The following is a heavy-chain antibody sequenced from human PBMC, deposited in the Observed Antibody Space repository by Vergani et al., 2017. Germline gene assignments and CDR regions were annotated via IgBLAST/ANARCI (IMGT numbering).Heavy chain of an antibody. J-gene: IGHJ4*02. CDR2: ISSSSSYI. CDR1: GFTFSSYS. CDR3: ATKPLEYSSSPGDY. D-gene: IGHD6-6*01. Sequence: EVQLVESGGGLVKPGGSLRLSCAASGFTFSSYSMNWVRQAPGKGLEWVSSISSSSSYIYYADSVKGRFTISRDNAKNSLYLQMNSLRAEDTAVYYCATKPLEYSSSPGDYWGQGTLVTVSS. V-gene: IGHV3-21*01.